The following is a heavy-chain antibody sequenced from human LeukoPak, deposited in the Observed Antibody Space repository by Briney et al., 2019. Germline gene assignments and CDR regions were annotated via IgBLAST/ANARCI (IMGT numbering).Heavy chain of an antibody. J-gene: IGHJ4*02. CDR2: INPSGGST. V-gene: IGHV1-46*01. CDR3: ARATLSDYYFNY. CDR1: GYTFTTYY. Sequence: ASVTVSFTASGYTFTTYYMHWVRQAPGQGLEWLGIINPSGGSTSYAQKFQGRVTMTRDTSTNTVYMELDSLRSEDTAVYFCARATLSDYYFNYWGQGALVTVSS.